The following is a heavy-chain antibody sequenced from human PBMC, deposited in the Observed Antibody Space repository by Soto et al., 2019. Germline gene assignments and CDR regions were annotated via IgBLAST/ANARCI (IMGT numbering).Heavy chain of an antibody. Sequence: QVQLVQSGAEVKKPGASVKVSCKASGYTFTSYGISWVRQAPGQGLEWMGWISAYNGNTNYAQKLQGRVTMTTDTSTSTAYMELRSLRSDDTDVYYCAREFPITMVRGVILFDYWGQGTLVTVSS. D-gene: IGHD3-10*01. CDR1: GYTFTSYG. CDR2: ISAYNGNT. V-gene: IGHV1-18*01. J-gene: IGHJ4*02. CDR3: AREFPITMVRGVILFDY.